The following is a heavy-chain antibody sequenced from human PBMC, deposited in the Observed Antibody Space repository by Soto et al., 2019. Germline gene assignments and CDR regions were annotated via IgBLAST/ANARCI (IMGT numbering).Heavy chain of an antibody. D-gene: IGHD6-19*01. CDR1: GFTFSSYA. CDR2: ISGSGGST. J-gene: IGHJ4*02. V-gene: IGHV3-23*01. CDR3: AKSYSSGWYGYFDY. Sequence: GGSLRLSCAASGFTFSSYAMSWVAQAPGKGLEWVSAISGSGGSTYYADSVKGRFTISRDNSKNTLYLQMNSLRAEDTAVYYCAKSYSSGWYGYFDYWGQGTLVTVSS.